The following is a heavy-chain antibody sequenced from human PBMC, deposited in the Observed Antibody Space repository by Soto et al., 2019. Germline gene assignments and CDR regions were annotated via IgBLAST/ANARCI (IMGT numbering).Heavy chain of an antibody. D-gene: IGHD3-3*01. V-gene: IGHV1-2*02. J-gene: IGHJ4*02. CDR3: ARDRVGFAVVTPAH. Sequence: QVQLVQSGAEVKKSGASVKVSCKASGYTFTDYHMHWVRQAPGQGLEWMGWITPDSGETKYAQKFQGRVTMTRDTSISTVYMELTSLTSDDTAVYFCARDRVGFAVVTPAHLGQGTLVSVSS. CDR2: ITPDSGET. CDR1: GYTFTDYH.